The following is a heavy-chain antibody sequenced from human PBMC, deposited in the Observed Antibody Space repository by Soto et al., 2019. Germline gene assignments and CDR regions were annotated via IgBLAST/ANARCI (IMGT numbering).Heavy chain of an antibody. CDR2: IYYSGST. Sequence: TLSLTCTVSGASVSSGSYYWSWIRQPPGKGLEWIGYIYYSGSTNYNPSLKSRVTISVDTSKNQFSLKLSSVTAADTAVYYCARHHSSIAAAGTVYYYYGMDVWGQGTTVTVSS. J-gene: IGHJ6*02. D-gene: IGHD6-13*01. CDR3: ARHHSSIAAAGTVYYYYGMDV. CDR1: GASVSSGSYY. V-gene: IGHV4-61*01.